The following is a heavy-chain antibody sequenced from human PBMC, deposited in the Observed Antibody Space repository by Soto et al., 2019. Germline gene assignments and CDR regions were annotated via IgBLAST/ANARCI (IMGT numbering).Heavy chain of an antibody. J-gene: IGHJ6*02. D-gene: IGHD3-3*01. Sequence: ASVNGSCTASGYTFTGYYMHWVRQAPGQGLEWMGWINPNSGGTNYAQKFQGRVTMTRDTSISTAYMELSRLRSDDTAVYYCAREGITIFGVVTHYYYYGMDVWGQGTTVTVSS. CDR1: GYTFTGYY. CDR3: AREGITIFGVVTHYYYYGMDV. V-gene: IGHV1-2*02. CDR2: INPNSGGT.